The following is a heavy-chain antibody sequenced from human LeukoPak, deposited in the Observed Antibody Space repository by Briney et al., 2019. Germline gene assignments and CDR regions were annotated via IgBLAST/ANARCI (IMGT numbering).Heavy chain of an antibody. V-gene: IGHV5-51*01. CDR3: PRPFSLGGGGWHNCSAP. D-gene: IGHD3-16*01. CDR1: GYSFTSYW. Sequence: GESLKISCKGSGYSFTSYWIGWVRQMPGKGLEWMGIIYPGDSDTRYSPSFQGQVTISADKSISTAYLQLSSLKASGTAMYYCPRPFSLGGGGWHNCSAPGAQEPLVTVPS. CDR2: IYPGDSDT. J-gene: IGHJ5*02.